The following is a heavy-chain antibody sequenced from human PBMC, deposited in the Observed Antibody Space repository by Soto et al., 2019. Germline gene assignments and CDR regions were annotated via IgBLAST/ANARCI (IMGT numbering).Heavy chain of an antibody. D-gene: IGHD4-17*01. CDR2: IYYSGST. Sequence: SETLSLTCTVSGGSISGGGYYWSWIRQHPGKGLEWIGYIYYSGSTYYNPSLKSRVTISVDTSKNQFSLKLSSVTAADTAVYYCARYDYGDFYFDYWGQGTLVTVSS. CDR3: ARYDYGDFYFDY. CDR1: GGSISGGGYY. J-gene: IGHJ4*02. V-gene: IGHV4-31*03.